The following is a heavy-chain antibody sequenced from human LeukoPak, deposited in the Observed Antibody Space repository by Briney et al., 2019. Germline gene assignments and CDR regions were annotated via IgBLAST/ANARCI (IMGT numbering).Heavy chain of an antibody. CDR3: ARRMGQQLGVDAFDV. J-gene: IGHJ3*01. D-gene: IGHD6-13*01. Sequence: SETLSLTCTVSGGSISGYYWNWIRQPPGEVLEWIGYIYHSGRTNYNSSLKSRVTMSVDTSKNQFSLKLTSVTAADTAVYFCARRMGQQLGVDAFDVWGQGTLVTVSS. V-gene: IGHV4-59*01. CDR2: IYHSGRT. CDR1: GGSISGYY.